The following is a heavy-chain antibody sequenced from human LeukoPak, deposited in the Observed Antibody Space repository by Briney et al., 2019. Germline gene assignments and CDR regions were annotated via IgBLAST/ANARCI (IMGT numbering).Heavy chain of an antibody. D-gene: IGHD6-19*01. CDR2: INPNNGGT. CDR1: GYTFTAYY. CDR3: ARVRSSGWLLGVDY. J-gene: IGHJ4*02. Sequence: ASVKVSCKASGYTFTAYYIHWVRHAPGQGLEWVGWINPNNGGTDYAPKFQGRVTMTSDTSITTAYMELSRLRSDDTAVYYCARVRSSGWLLGVDYWGQGTLVTVSS. V-gene: IGHV1-2*02.